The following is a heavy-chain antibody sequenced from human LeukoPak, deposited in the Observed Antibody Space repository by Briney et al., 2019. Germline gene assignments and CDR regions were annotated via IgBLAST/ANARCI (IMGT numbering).Heavy chain of an antibody. CDR3: ARIKQLRLPATFDY. V-gene: IGHV3-7*01. CDR1: GFTFSTYW. CDR2: IKHAGSEE. D-gene: IGHD5-12*01. Sequence: GGSLRLSCTASGFTFSTYWMSWVRQAPGKGLEWVANIKHAGSEEYYVDSVKGRSTISRDNAKTSLYLQMNSLRAEDTAVYFCARIKQLRLPATFDYWGQGTLVTVSS. J-gene: IGHJ4*02.